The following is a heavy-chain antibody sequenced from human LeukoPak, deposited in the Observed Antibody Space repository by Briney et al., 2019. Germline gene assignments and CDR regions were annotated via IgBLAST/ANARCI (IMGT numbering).Heavy chain of an antibody. J-gene: IGHJ4*02. CDR2: IRYDGSNK. V-gene: IGHV3-30*02. D-gene: IGHD6-13*01. CDR3: ARVASPVYAGYSSSWLDY. Sequence: GGSLRLSCAASGFTFSSYGMHWVRQAPGKGLEWVAFIRYDGSNKYYADSVKGRFTISRDNSKNTLYLQMNSLRADDTAVYYCARVASPVYAGYSSSWLDYWGQGTLVTVSS. CDR1: GFTFSSYG.